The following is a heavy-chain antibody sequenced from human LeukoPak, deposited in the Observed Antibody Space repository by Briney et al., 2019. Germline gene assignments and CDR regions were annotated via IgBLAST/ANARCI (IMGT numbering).Heavy chain of an antibody. J-gene: IGHJ4*02. V-gene: IGHV3-30*04. D-gene: IGHD3-22*01. CDR1: GFTFSSYA. CDR3: ARGQFRFSSYDSSGFDY. Sequence: GGSLRLSCAASGFTFSSYAMHWVRQAPGKGLEWVAVISYHGSNKYYADSVRGRFTISRDNSKNTLYLQMNSLRAEDTAVYYCARGQFRFSSYDSSGFDYWGQGTLVTVSS. CDR2: ISYHGSNK.